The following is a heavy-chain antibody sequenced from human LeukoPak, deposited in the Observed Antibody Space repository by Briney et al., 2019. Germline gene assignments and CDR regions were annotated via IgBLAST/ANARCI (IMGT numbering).Heavy chain of an antibody. CDR2: INHSGST. CDR1: GGSFGGYY. D-gene: IGHD6-13*01. Sequence: PSETLPLTCAVYGGSFGGYYWSWIRQPPGKGLEWIGEINHSGSTNYNPSLKSRVTISVDTSKNQFSLRLSSVTAADTAVYYCARGYSSSWYVSYYYYYYGMDVWGQGTTVTVSS. V-gene: IGHV4-34*01. J-gene: IGHJ6*02. CDR3: ARGYSSSWYVSYYYYYYGMDV.